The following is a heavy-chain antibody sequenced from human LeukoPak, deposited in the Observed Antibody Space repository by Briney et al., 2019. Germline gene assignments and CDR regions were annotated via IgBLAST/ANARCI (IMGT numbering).Heavy chain of an antibody. CDR3: ARDPNGDYVGAFEF. CDR1: GFTFNLYA. CDR2: IIGSGANT. D-gene: IGHD4-17*01. V-gene: IGHV3-23*01. J-gene: IGHJ3*01. Sequence: QTGGSLRLSCAASGFTFNLYAMSWVRQAPGKGLEWVSSIIGSGANTDYADSVKGRFTISRDNSKNTLYLQMNSLRAEDTAVYYCARDPNGDYVGAFEFWGQGTIFTLSP.